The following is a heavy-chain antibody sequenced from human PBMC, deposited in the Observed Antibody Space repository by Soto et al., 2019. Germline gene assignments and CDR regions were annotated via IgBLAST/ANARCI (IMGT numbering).Heavy chain of an antibody. V-gene: IGHV4-59*01. Sequence: SETLSLTCTVSGGSISSYYWSWIRQPPGKGLEWIGYIYYSGSTNYNPSLKSRVTISVDTSKNQFSLKLSSVTAADTAVYYCARGLSPIAAAGRPARYYFDYWGQGTLVTVSS. CDR3: ARGLSPIAAAGRPARYYFDY. CDR2: IYYSGST. D-gene: IGHD6-13*01. CDR1: GGSISSYY. J-gene: IGHJ4*02.